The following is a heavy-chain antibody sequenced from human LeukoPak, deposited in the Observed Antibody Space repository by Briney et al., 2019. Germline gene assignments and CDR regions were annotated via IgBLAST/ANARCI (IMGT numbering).Heavy chain of an antibody. V-gene: IGHV1-2*02. CDR1: GYTFTGYY. J-gene: IGHJ6*03. CDR3: ARVVGWDCSGGSCYYYYYMDV. Sequence: ASVKVSCKASGYTFTGYYMHWVRQAPGQGLEWMGWINPNSGGTNYAQKFQGRVTMTRDTSISTAYMELSRLRSDDTAVYYCARVVGWDCSGGSCYYYYYMDVWGKGTTVTVSS. CDR2: INPNSGGT. D-gene: IGHD2-15*01.